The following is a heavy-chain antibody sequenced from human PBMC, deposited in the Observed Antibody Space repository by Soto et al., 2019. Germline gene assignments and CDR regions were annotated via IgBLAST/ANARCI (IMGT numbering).Heavy chain of an antibody. CDR3: ARQMVRGPSPFDY. Sequence: PGESLKISCKGSGYSFTSYWIGWVRQMPGKGLEWMGIIYPGDSDTTYSPSFQGQVTISADKSISTAYLQWSSLKASDTAIYYCARQMVRGPSPFDYWGQGTLVTVSS. CDR1: GYSFTSYW. J-gene: IGHJ4*02. CDR2: IYPGDSDT. V-gene: IGHV5-51*01. D-gene: IGHD3-10*01.